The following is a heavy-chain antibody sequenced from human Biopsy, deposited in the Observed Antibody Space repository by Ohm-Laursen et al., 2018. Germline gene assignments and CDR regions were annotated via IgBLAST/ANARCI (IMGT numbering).Heavy chain of an antibody. CDR1: GFIFSRYW. Sequence: SLRLSCAASGFIFSRYWMNWVCQTPEKGLEWVANMNQDGSEEHYVDSVKGRFTISRDNSKSSLYLQMNSLRDEDTAVYYCARGPSGTAAGRFASWGQGTLVTVSS. V-gene: IGHV3-7*04. CDR3: ARGPSGTAAGRFAS. CDR2: MNQDGSEE. J-gene: IGHJ4*02. D-gene: IGHD6-13*01.